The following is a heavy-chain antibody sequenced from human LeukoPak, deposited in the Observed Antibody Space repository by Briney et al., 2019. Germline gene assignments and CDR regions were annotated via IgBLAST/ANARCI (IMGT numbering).Heavy chain of an antibody. CDR2: TYYNSKWYT. CDR3: ARDRRGTMIVVVPDY. CDR1: GDSVSTASNA. Sequence: SQTLSLTCAISGDSVSTASNAWYWIRQSPSRGLEWLGRTYYNSKWYTDYAVSVSGRTTINPDTSRNQLSLQLSFVTPEDTAVYYCARDRRGTMIVVVPDYWGQGTLVTVSS. V-gene: IGHV6-1*01. J-gene: IGHJ4*02. D-gene: IGHD3-22*01.